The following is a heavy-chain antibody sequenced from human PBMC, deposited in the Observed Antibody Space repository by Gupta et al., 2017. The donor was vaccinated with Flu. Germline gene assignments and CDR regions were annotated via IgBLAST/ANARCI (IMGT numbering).Heavy chain of an antibody. Sequence: QVQLQESGPGLVKPSETLSLTCAVSGYSISSGYYWGWIRQPPGKGLEWIGSIYHSGSTYYNPSLKSRVTISVDTSKNQFSLKLSSVTAADTAVYYCQIYILTGYYHWGQGTLVTVSS. CDR1: GYSISSGYY. CDR3: QIYILTGYYH. CDR2: IYHSGST. D-gene: IGHD3-9*01. V-gene: IGHV4-38-2*01. J-gene: IGHJ5*02.